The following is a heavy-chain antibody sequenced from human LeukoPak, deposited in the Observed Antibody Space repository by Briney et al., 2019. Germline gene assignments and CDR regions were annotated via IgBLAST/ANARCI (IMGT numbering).Heavy chain of an antibody. D-gene: IGHD1-26*01. CDR3: ARDETTKWELFWY. Sequence: GGSLRLSCAASGFTFSSYAMSWVRQAPGKGLEWVSSISSSSTYIYYGDSVKGRFTFSRDNAKNSLYLQMNSLRAEDTAVYYCARDETTKWELFWYWGQGTLVTVSS. CDR1: GFTFSSYA. J-gene: IGHJ4*02. CDR2: ISSSSTYI. V-gene: IGHV3-21*01.